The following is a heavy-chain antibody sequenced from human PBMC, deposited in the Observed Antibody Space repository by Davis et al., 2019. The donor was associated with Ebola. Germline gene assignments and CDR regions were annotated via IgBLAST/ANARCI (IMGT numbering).Heavy chain of an antibody. V-gene: IGHV3-23*01. J-gene: IGHJ6*02. D-gene: IGHD6-19*01. Sequence: PGGSLRLSCAASGFTFSSYAMSWVRQAPGKGLEWVSAISGSGGSTYYADSVKGRFTISRDNSKNTLYLQMNSLRAEDTAVYYCAKSRSGWYKAHYYYYGMDVWGQGTTVTVSS. CDR2: ISGSGGST. CDR3: AKSRSGWYKAHYYYYGMDV. CDR1: GFTFSSYA.